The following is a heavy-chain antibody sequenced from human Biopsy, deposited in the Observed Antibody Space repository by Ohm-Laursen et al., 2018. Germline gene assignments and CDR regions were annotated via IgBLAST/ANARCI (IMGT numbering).Heavy chain of an antibody. V-gene: IGHV3-74*03. J-gene: IGHJ6*02. Sequence: SLSLSRAATGFTYSSYWMNWVRQVPAQGLGWVATINKDCSTLQYVNSVSGRLDISRDNAKNTLHLQMNSLIADDTAIYYCAKDGRNYGLDVWGQGTTVTVSS. CDR3: AKDGRNYGLDV. CDR1: GFTYSSYW. D-gene: IGHD1-14*01. CDR2: INKDCSTL.